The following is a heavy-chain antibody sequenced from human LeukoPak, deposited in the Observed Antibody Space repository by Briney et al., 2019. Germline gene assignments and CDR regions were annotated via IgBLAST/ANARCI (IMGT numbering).Heavy chain of an antibody. CDR1: GGTFISYA. D-gene: IGHD2-15*01. CDR3: ARMYCSGGSCYSRRVRYYYMDV. Sequence: ASVKVSCKASGGTFISYAISWVRQAPGQGLEWMGGIIPIFGTANYAQKFQGRVTITADKSTSTAYMELSSLRSEDTAVYYCARMYCSGGSCYSRRVRYYYMDVWGKGTTVTVSS. J-gene: IGHJ6*03. CDR2: IIPIFGTA. V-gene: IGHV1-69*06.